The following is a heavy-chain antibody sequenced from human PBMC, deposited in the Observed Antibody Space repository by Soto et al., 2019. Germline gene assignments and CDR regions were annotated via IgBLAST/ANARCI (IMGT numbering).Heavy chain of an antibody. CDR2: VHHSWGS. V-gene: IGHV4-59*08. J-gene: IGHJ6*02. Sequence: QVQLQESRPGLVKPSETLSLSCTVSGGSIRSYYWSWFRQSPGKRMEWIGYVHHSWGSSYNPSLQSRVAISLDTSKSQFSLKVTSVTATDTAVYYCARQGFGPLHGLVDVWGQGTTVTVSS. D-gene: IGHD3-10*01. CDR1: GGSIRSYY. CDR3: ARQGFGPLHGLVDV.